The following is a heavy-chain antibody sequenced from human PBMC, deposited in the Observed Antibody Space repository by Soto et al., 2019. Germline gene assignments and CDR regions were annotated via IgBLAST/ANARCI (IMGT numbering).Heavy chain of an antibody. J-gene: IGHJ3*02. CDR2: TDYSGNT. CDR1: SDSISSYY. V-gene: IGHV4-59*12. D-gene: IGHD3-3*01. Sequence: SETLSLTCTVSSDSISSYYWIWIRQSPGKGLEWIGYTDYSGNTNYNPSLKSRVTISVDTSKNQFSLRLSSVTAADTAVYYCASLPYDFWSGYHGDAFDIWGQGTMVTVSS. CDR3: ASLPYDFWSGYHGDAFDI.